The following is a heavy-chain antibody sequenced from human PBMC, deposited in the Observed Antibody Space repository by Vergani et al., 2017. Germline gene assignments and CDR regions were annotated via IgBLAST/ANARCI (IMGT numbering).Heavy chain of an antibody. CDR2: VYPSGTS. Sequence: QVQLHESGPGLVKPSETLSLICSVSGVSMQSGSFCWTWNPQAAGRRLEWVGSVYPSGTSNYNPSPNGRVTIFVDKSKNLLSLRLNSVTAADTAVYYCARGEARTGWFDPWGQGTLGTVSS. CDR3: ARGEARTGWFDP. V-gene: IGHV4-61*02. J-gene: IGHJ5*02. D-gene: IGHD3-16*01. CDR1: GVSMQSGSFC.